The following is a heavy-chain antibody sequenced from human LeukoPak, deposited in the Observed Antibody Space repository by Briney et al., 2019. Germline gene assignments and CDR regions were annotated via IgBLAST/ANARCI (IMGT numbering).Heavy chain of an antibody. CDR3: ARSTPITMVRGVTVDY. V-gene: IGHV4-39*01. CDR1: GGSISSSSYY. Sequence: PSETLSLTCTVSGGSISSSSYYWGWIRQPPGKGLEWIGSIYYSGSTYYNPSLKSQVTISVDTSKNQFSLKLSSVTAADTAVYYCARSTPITMVRGVTVDYWGQGTLVTVSS. CDR2: IYYSGST. D-gene: IGHD3-10*01. J-gene: IGHJ4*02.